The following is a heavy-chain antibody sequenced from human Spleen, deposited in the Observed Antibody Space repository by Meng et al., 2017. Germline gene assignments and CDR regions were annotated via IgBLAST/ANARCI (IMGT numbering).Heavy chain of an antibody. V-gene: IGHV4-38-2*02. Sequence: SETLSLTCAVSGYSISSGYNWGWIRQPPGKGLEWIGSLYHSGNTYYNPSLKSRVTISADTSKNQFSLKLSSVTAADTAVYYCAREVRLPGIAAAGTDYWGQGTLVTVSS. CDR1: GYSISSGYN. D-gene: IGHD6-13*01. CDR2: LYHSGNT. CDR3: AREVRLPGIAAAGTDY. J-gene: IGHJ4*02.